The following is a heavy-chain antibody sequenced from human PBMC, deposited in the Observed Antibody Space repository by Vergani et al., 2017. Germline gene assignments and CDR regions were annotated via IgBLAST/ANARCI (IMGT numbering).Heavy chain of an antibody. J-gene: IGHJ6*02. CDR3: TTDRGYCSSTSCYEGFQYYYYGMDV. CDR2: IKSKTDGGTT. CDR1: GFTFSSYS. D-gene: IGHD2-2*01. V-gene: IGHV3-15*01. Sequence: EVQLVESGGGLVKPGGSLRLSCAASGFTFSSYSMSWVRQAPGKGLEWVGRIKSKTDGGTTDYAAPVKGRFTISRDDSKNTLYLQMNSLKTEDTAVYYCTTDRGYCSSTSCYEGFQYYYYGMDVWGQGTTVTVSS.